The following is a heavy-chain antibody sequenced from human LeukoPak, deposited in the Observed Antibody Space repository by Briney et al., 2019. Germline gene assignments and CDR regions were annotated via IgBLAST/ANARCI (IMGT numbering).Heavy chain of an antibody. CDR1: GGSISSGGYY. D-gene: IGHD4-17*01. J-gene: IGHJ6*02. V-gene: IGHV4-61*08. CDR2: IYYSGST. Sequence: SETLSLTCTVSGGSISSGGYYWSWIRQHPGKGLEWIGYIYYSGSTNYNPSLKSRVTISVDTSKNQFSLKLSSVTAADTAVYYCARVRLRGSYGMDVWGQGTTVTVSS. CDR3: ARVRLRGSYGMDV.